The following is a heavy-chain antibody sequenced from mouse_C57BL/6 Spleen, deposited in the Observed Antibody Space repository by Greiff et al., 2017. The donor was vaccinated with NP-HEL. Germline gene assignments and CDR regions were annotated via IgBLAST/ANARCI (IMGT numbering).Heavy chain of an antibody. CDR1: GYTFTDYN. J-gene: IGHJ2*01. CDR3: ARMRWLRRGYFDY. CDR2: INPNNGGT. D-gene: IGHD2-2*01. V-gene: IGHV1-18*01. Sequence: EVQLQQSGPELVKPGASVKIPCKASGYTFTDYNMDWVKQSHGKSLEWIGDINPNNGGTIYNQKFKGKATLTVDKSSSTAYMELRSLTSEDTSVYYGARMRWLRRGYFDYWGQGTTLTVSS.